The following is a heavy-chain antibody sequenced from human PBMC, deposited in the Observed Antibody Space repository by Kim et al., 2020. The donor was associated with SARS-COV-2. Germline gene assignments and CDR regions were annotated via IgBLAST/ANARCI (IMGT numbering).Heavy chain of an antibody. CDR1: GVSVSSNSAA. Sequence: SQTLSLTCDISGVSVSSNSAAWNWIRQSPSRGLEWLGRTYYSSKWYNDYAVSVKSRITINPDTSKNQVSLHLNSVTAEDTAIYYCARDPESGMDVWGQGTRVTVSS. V-gene: IGHV6-1*01. CDR2: TYYSSKWYN. CDR3: ARDPESGMDV. J-gene: IGHJ6*02.